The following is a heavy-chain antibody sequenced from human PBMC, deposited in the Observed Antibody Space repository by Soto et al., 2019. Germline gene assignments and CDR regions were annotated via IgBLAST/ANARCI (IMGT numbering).Heavy chain of an antibody. V-gene: IGHV4-59*01. D-gene: IGHD3-22*01. J-gene: IGHJ4*02. Sequence: PSETLSLTCTVSGGSISSYYWSWIRQPPWKGLEWIGYIYYSGSTNYNPSLKSRVTISVDTSKNQFSLKLSSVTAADTAVYYCARNYYDSSGFHPTFDYWGQGTLVTVSS. CDR3: ARNYYDSSGFHPTFDY. CDR1: GGSISSYY. CDR2: IYYSGST.